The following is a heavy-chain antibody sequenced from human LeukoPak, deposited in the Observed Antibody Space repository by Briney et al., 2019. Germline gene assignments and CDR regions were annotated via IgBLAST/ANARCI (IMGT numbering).Heavy chain of an antibody. V-gene: IGHV4-39*01. CDR1: GGSISSSLHY. J-gene: IGHJ2*01. CDR2: ISESGTT. Sequence: SETLSLTCSVSGGSISSSLHYWAWTRQPPGKGLEWLATISESGTTYYNPSLKSRVTISVDTSKNQFSLNLGSVTAADTAVYYCARALVRATMVWYFDLWGRGTLVTVSS. CDR3: ARALVRATMVWYFDL. D-gene: IGHD5-12*01.